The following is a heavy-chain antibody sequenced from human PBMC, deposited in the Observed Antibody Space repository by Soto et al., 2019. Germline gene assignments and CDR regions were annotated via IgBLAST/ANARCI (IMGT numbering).Heavy chain of an antibody. CDR1: GFTFSDYY. CDR3: GRARDRPGECAFDI. D-gene: IGHD3-3*01. CDR2: ISSSSRYT. J-gene: IGHJ3*02. Sequence: QLVESGGGLVKPGGSLRLSCATSGFTFSDYYMSWIRQAPGKGLEWVSFISSSSRYTNYADSVEGRFTISRDNAKNSLCVREESLRAEDTAVYCCGRARDRPGECAFDIWGHGTMVTVSS. V-gene: IGHV3-11*05.